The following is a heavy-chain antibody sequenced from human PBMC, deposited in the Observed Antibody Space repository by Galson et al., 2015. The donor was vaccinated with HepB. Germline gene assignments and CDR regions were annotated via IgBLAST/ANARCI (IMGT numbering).Heavy chain of an antibody. CDR3: ARDRARWNVSPLYYGMDV. J-gene: IGHJ6*02. V-gene: IGHV1-2*02. Sequence: QSGAEVKKPGESLRISCKASGYTFTGYYMHWVRQAPGQGLEWMGWINPNSGGTNYAQKFQGRVTMTRGTSISTAYMELSRLRSDDTAVYYCARDRARWNVSPLYYGMDVWGQGTTVTVSS. CDR1: GYTFTGYY. D-gene: IGHD1-1*01. CDR2: INPNSGGT.